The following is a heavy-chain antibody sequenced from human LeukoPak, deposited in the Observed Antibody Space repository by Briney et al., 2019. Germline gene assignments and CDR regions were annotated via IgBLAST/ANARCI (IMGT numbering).Heavy chain of an antibody. V-gene: IGHV3-23*01. Sequence: GGSLRLSCAASGFTFSSYAMSWVRQAPGKGVEWVSAISGSGGSTYYADSVKGRFTISRDNSKNTLYLQMNSLRAEDTAVYYCAKDRYNYYGSGSYYLNWFDPWGQGTLVTVSS. D-gene: IGHD3-10*01. CDR2: ISGSGGST. CDR3: AKDRYNYYGSGSYYLNWFDP. CDR1: GFTFSSYA. J-gene: IGHJ5*02.